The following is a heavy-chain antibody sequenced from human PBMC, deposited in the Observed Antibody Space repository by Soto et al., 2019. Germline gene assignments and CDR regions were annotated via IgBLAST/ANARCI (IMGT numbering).Heavy chain of an antibody. V-gene: IGHV3-23*01. CDR1: GFTFNNYA. D-gene: IGHD2-21*01. J-gene: IGHJ4*02. Sequence: GGSLRLSCAASGFTFNNYAMSWVRQAPGKGLEWVSSISASGGSTNYADSVKGRFTISRDNSENTVYLQMNSLRAEDTAVYYCVKTRVAGAFDYWGQGSLVTVSS. CDR3: VKTRVAGAFDY. CDR2: ISASGGST.